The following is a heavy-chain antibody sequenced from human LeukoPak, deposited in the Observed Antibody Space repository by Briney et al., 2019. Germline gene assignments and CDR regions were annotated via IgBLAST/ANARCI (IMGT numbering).Heavy chain of an antibody. J-gene: IGHJ3*02. V-gene: IGHV3-21*04. CDR3: ARDVAAADAFDI. CDR1: GFSFSTSM. Sequence: GGSLRLSCAASGFSFSTSMMSWVRRVPGQGLEWVSTILQDAETTYYADSVRGRFTISRDNAKNSLYLQMNSLRAEDTAVYYCARDVAAADAFDIWGQGTMVTVSS. D-gene: IGHD6-13*01. CDR2: ILQDAETT.